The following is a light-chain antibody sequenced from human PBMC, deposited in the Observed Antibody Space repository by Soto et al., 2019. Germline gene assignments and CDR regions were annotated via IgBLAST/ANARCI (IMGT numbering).Light chain of an antibody. Sequence: SGLTQPASVSGSPGQSITISCTGTSGDIGSYNRVSWYQQHPGKAPKLIIYEVTDRPSGVSNRFSGSKSGNTASLTISGLQAEDEAEYYCSSYTNINTRACVFGTGTKSPS. J-gene: IGLJ1*01. V-gene: IGLV2-14*01. CDR3: SSYTNINTRACV. CDR2: EVT. CDR1: SGDIGSYNR.